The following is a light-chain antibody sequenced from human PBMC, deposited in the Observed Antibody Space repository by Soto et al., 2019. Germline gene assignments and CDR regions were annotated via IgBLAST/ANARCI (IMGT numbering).Light chain of an antibody. CDR3: SSYTSSSTLYV. CDR2: DVS. Sequence: QSALTQPASVYGSPGQSITISCTGTSSDVDGYNYVSWYQQHPGKAPKLMIYDVSNRPSGVSNRFSGSKSGNTASLTISGLQAEDEADYYCSSYTSSSTLYVFGTGTKVTVL. J-gene: IGLJ1*01. CDR1: SSDVDGYNY. V-gene: IGLV2-14*01.